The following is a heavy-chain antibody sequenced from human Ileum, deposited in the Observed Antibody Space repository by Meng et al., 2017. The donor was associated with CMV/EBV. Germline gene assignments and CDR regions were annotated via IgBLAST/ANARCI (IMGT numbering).Heavy chain of an antibody. V-gene: IGHV3-7*01. Sequence: GESLKISCVVSGFTLSSYWMSWVRQAPGKGLEWVANIKQDGSEKYYVDSVMGRFTASRDNAKNSLYLQMNSLRAEDTAVYYCAKDRYYDSSGYYSLDYWGQGTLVTVSS. CDR3: AKDRYYDSSGYYSLDY. CDR2: IKQDGSEK. J-gene: IGHJ4*02. CDR1: GFTLSSYW. D-gene: IGHD3-22*01.